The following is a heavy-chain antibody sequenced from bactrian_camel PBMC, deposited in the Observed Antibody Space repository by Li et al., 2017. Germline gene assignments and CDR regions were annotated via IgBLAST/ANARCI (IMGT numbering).Heavy chain of an antibody. CDR1: GYTVSMRC. D-gene: IGHD1*01. J-gene: IGHJ6*01. Sequence: QLVESGGGSVQAGGSLRLSCAASGYTVSMRCMGWFRETPGKEREEVASIDSDGSTYYRDSVKGRFTVSKDNHQNTLYLQMNSLKPEDTAMYYCSARFLCIGGFHTVPGYWGQGTQVTVS. CDR3: SARFLCIGGFHTVPGY. CDR2: IDSDGST. V-gene: IGHV3S53*01.